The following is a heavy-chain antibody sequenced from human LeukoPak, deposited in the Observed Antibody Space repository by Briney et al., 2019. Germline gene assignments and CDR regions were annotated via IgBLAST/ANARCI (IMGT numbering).Heavy chain of an antibody. J-gene: IGHJ4*02. D-gene: IGHD4-17*01. CDR3: ARDTPNYGDLDY. Sequence: SETLSLTCTVSGGSIRSYYWSWIRQPAGKGLEWIGRIYSSGSTNYNPSLKSRVTMSVDTSKNQFSLKLSSVTAADTAVYYCARDTPNYGDLDYWGQGTLVTVSS. V-gene: IGHV4-4*07. CDR1: GGSIRSYY. CDR2: IYSSGST.